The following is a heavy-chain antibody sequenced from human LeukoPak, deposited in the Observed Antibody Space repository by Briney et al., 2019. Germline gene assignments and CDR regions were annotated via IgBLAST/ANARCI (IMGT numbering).Heavy chain of an antibody. V-gene: IGHV5-51*01. J-gene: IGHJ4*02. CDR1: GYSFPSYW. CDR2: IYPGDSGT. CDR3: ARGLGSYFDY. Sequence: GESLKISCKGSGYSFPSYWIAWVRQMPGKGLEWMGIIYPGDSGTRNSPSFQGQVTISVDKSISTAYLHWSSLKASDTAVYYCARGLGSYFDYWGQGTLVTVSS. D-gene: IGHD6-19*01.